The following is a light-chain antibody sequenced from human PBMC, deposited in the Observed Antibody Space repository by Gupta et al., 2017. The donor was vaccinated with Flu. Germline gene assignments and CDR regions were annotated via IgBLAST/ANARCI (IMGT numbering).Light chain of an antibody. CDR2: DAS. CDR1: QSVRSN. CDR3: QQYDDWPPLT. J-gene: IGKJ4*01. Sequence: EVVLTQSPASLSVSPEEGATLSCRASQSVRSNLAWYQQKPGQAPSLLIYDASTRATGIPARFSGSGSVTEFTLTISSLQSEDFAVYFCQQYDDWPPLTFGGGTKVEIK. V-gene: IGKV3-15*01.